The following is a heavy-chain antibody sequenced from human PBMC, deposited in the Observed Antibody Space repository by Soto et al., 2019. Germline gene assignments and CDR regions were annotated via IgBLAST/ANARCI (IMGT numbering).Heavy chain of an antibody. Sequence: GGSLRLSCAASGLTFSSYSMNWVRQATGKGLEWVSSISSSSSYIYYADSVKGRFTISRDNAKNSLYLQMNSLRAEDTAVYYCARDCSSTSCHPYYGMDVWGQGTTVTVSS. CDR3: ARDCSSTSCHPYYGMDV. CDR2: ISSSSSYI. CDR1: GLTFSSYS. J-gene: IGHJ6*02. V-gene: IGHV3-21*01. D-gene: IGHD2-2*01.